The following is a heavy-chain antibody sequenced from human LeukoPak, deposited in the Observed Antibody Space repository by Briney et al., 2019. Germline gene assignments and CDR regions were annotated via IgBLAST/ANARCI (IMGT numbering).Heavy chain of an antibody. CDR3: ARAGTYSSSWLDY. J-gene: IGHJ4*02. CDR1: GGSFSGYY. V-gene: IGHV4-34*01. D-gene: IGHD6-13*01. Sequence: PETLSLTCAVYGGSFSGYYWSWIRQPPGKGLEWIGEINHSGSTNYNPSLKSRVTISIDTSKNQFSLKLSSVTAADTAFYYCARAGTYSSSWLDYWGQGTLVTVSS. CDR2: INHSGST.